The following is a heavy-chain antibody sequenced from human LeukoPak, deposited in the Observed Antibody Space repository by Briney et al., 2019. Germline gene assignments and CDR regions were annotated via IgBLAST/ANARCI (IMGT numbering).Heavy chain of an antibody. CDR1: GFTFSSYA. D-gene: IGHD3-3*01. Sequence: GGSLRLSCAASGFTFSSYAMHWVRQAPGKGLEWVALISYDGSNKYYADSVKGRFTISRDNSKNTLYLQMNSLRAEDSAVYYCARVTSGFWSGTGMDVWGQGTTVTVSS. J-gene: IGHJ6*02. V-gene: IGHV3-30-3*01. CDR2: ISYDGSNK. CDR3: ARVTSGFWSGTGMDV.